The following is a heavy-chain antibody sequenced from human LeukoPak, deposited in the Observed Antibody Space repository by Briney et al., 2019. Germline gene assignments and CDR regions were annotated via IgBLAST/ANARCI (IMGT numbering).Heavy chain of an antibody. CDR1: GFTLYDYA. Sequence: GGSLRLSCAASGFTLYDYAMHWVRQAPGKGLERVSGITWNSGTIGYADSVKGRFTISRDNAKNSLYLQMNSLRAEDTALYYCARGYYAASVRFDYWGRGTLVTVSS. V-gene: IGHV3-9*01. D-gene: IGHD3-10*01. J-gene: IGHJ4*02. CDR2: ITWNSGTI. CDR3: ARGYYAASVRFDY.